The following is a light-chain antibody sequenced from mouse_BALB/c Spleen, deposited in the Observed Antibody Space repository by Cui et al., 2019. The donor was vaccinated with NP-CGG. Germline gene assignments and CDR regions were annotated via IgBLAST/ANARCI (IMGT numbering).Light chain of an antibody. CDR1: TGAVTTSNY. Sequence: VVTQDSALPISPGDTVTLTCRSSTGAVTTSNYANWVQEKPDHLFTGLIGGTNNRAPGVPARFSGSLIGDKAALTITGAQTEDEAIYFCALWYSNHWVFGGGTKLTVL. V-gene: IGLV1*01. CDR3: ALWYSNHWV. CDR2: GTN. J-gene: IGLJ1*01.